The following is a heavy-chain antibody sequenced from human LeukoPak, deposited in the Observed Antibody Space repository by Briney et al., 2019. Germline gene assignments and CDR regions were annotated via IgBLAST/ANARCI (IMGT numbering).Heavy chain of an antibody. CDR1: GYTFTGYY. J-gene: IGHJ4*02. CDR2: INPNSGGT. D-gene: IGHD2-2*01. CDR3: ARGLGVPAETTTLFDY. Sequence: ASVKVSCRASGYTFTGYYMHWVRQAPGQGLEWMGWINPNSGGTNYAQNFQGRVIMTRDTSISTAYMELTRLRSDDTAVYYCARGLGVPAETTTLFDYWGQGTLVTVSS. V-gene: IGHV1-2*02.